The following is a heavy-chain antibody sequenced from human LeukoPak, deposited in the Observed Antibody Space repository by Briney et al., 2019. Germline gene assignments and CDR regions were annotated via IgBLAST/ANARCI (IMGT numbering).Heavy chain of an antibody. J-gene: IGHJ4*02. Sequence: GGSLRLSCAASGFTFSSYAMSWVRQAPGKGLEWVPAISGSGGSTYYADSVKGRFTISRDNSKNTLYLQMNSLRAEDTAVYYCAKDLLEYYYGSGDWGQGTLVTVSS. CDR3: AKDLLEYYYGSGD. D-gene: IGHD3-10*01. CDR1: GFTFSSYA. CDR2: ISGSGGST. V-gene: IGHV3-23*01.